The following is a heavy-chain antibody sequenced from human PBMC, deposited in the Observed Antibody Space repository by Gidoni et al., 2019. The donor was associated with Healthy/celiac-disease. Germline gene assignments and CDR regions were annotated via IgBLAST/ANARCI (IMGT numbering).Heavy chain of an antibody. CDR3: ARGHGYYDFWSGYLIFRTGYYFDY. CDR2: INHSGST. Sequence: KGLEWIGEINHSGSTNYNPSLKSRVTISVDTSKNQFSLKLSSVTAADTAVYYCARGHGYYDFWSGYLIFRTGYYFDYWGQGTLVTVSS. D-gene: IGHD3-3*01. J-gene: IGHJ4*02. V-gene: IGHV4-34*01.